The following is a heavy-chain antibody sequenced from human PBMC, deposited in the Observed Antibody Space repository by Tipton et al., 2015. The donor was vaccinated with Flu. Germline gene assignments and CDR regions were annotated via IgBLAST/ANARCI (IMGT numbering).Heavy chain of an antibody. Sequence: TLSLTCTVSGGPITSGGDYWSWIRQHPGKGLEWIGHIYYIGSTNYNPSLKSRVTISMDTSKSQFSLKLSSMTAADTAVYYCARRDYSNYVSEPKNWFDSRGQGVLVIVSS. V-gene: IGHV4-31*03. J-gene: IGHJ5*01. CDR1: GGPITSGGDY. CDR2: IYYIGST. CDR3: ARRDYSNYVSEPKNWFDS. D-gene: IGHD4-11*01.